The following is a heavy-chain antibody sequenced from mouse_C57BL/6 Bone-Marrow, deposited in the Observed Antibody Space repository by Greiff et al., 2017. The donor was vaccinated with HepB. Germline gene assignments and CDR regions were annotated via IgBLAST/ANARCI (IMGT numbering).Heavy chain of an antibody. Sequence: EVKVEESGPGLVKPSQSLSLTCSVTGYSITSGYYWNWIRQFPGNKLEWMGYISYDGSNNYNPSLKNRISITRDTSKNQFFLKLNSVTTEDTATYYCARGTTREYWGQGTTLTVSS. V-gene: IGHV3-6*01. CDR3: ARGTTREY. CDR1: GYSITSGYY. D-gene: IGHD1-1*01. CDR2: ISYDGSN. J-gene: IGHJ2*01.